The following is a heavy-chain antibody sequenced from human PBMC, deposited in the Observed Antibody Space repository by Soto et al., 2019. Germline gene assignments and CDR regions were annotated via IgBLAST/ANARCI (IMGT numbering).Heavy chain of an antibody. Sequence: QLQLQESGPGLVKPSETLSLTCTVSGGSISSSSYYWGWIRQPPGKGLEWIGSIYYSGSTYYNPSLKSRVTISVYTSKNQFSLKLSSVTAADTAVYYCARDPLPRGSGSYSADWGQGTLVTVSS. J-gene: IGHJ4*02. D-gene: IGHD3-10*01. CDR3: ARDPLPRGSGSYSAD. CDR1: GGSISSSSYY. V-gene: IGHV4-39*01. CDR2: IYYSGST.